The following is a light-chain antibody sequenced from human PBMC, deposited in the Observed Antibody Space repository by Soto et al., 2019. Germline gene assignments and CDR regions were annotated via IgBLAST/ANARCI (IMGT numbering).Light chain of an antibody. Sequence: QSVLTQPPSMSGAPGQSVTISCTGSSSNIGAGYDVHWYQQHPGTAPKLLIFDNNNRPSGVPDRFSGSKSDTSASLAITGLQAEDEADYYCQSFDTSLSGFVVFGGGTKLTVL. CDR2: DNN. V-gene: IGLV1-40*01. CDR1: SSNIGAGYD. J-gene: IGLJ2*01. CDR3: QSFDTSLSGFVV.